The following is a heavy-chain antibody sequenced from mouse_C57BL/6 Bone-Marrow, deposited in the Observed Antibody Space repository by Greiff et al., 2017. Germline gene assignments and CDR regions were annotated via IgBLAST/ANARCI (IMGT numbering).Heavy chain of an antibody. D-gene: IGHD4-1*01. CDR3: VRALTGKFAY. CDR1: GFSFNTYA. V-gene: IGHV10-1*01. CDR2: IRSKRNNYAT. Sequence: GGGLVQPKGSLKLSCAASGFSFNTYAMNWVRQAPGKGLEWVARIRSKRNNYATYYADSVKDRFTISRDDSESMLYLQMNNLKTEDTAMYYSVRALTGKFAYWGQGTLVTVSA. J-gene: IGHJ3*01.